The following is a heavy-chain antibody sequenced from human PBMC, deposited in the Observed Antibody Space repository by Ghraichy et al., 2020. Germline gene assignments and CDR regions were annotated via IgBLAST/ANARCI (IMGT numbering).Heavy chain of an antibody. CDR3: TRLAKMAAVRASYYYAMDV. J-gene: IGHJ6*02. Sequence: SETLSLTCTVSGASISNYYWGWIRQPPGQGLEWIGYIYSPGSTSYSPSLMNRVTMSMDTSKNHLSLRLNSVTAVDTAVYYCTRLAKMAAVRASYYYAMDVWGQGTTVTVSS. CDR2: IYSPGST. V-gene: IGHV4-4*08. CDR1: GASISNYY. D-gene: IGHD5-24*01.